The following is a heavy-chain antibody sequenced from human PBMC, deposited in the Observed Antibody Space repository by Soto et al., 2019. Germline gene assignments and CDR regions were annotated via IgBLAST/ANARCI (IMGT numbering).Heavy chain of an antibody. D-gene: IGHD2-8*02. J-gene: IGHJ4*02. CDR1: GFTFNTFG. CDR2: ISVTSTTI. CDR3: ARDGGMTGGFDY. V-gene: IGHV3-48*01. Sequence: EVQLVESGGVLAQPGGSLRLSCAASGFTFNTFGMNWARQAPGTGLEWISYISVTSTTIHYTVSVKGRFAISRDNAKTSLYLEMDSLGVEDTAVYYCARDGGMTGGFDYWGPGTGVTVSS.